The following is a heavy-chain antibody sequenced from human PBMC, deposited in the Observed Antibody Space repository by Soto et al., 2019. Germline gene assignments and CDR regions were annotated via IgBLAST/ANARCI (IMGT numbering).Heavy chain of an antibody. CDR1: GFNFRKFA. CDR2: ISCCGGST. CDR3: AKADGEQWLLPHLDK. V-gene: IGHV3-23*01. J-gene: IGHJ4*02. Sequence: EVLLLESGGGVVQPGGSLRLSCVASGFNFRKFAMSWVRQAPGEGLEGVSGISCCGGSTSYADSVKGRFSIARDDSTNTLSLQMNNLRVEDTAQYYCAKADGEQWLLPHLDKWGQGTLVTVS. D-gene: IGHD6-19*01.